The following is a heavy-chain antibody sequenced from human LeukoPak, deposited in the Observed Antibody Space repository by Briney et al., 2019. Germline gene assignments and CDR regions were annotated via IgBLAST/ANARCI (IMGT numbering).Heavy chain of an antibody. V-gene: IGHV1-18*04. CDR2: ISAYNGNT. D-gene: IGHD6-19*01. Sequence: ASVKVSCKASGYTFTSYGISWVRQAPGQGLEWMGWISAYNGNTSYAQKLQGRVTMTTDTSTSTAYMELRSLRSDDTAVYYCARDGWRAVAPRGPFDYWGQGTLVTVSS. CDR1: GYTFTSYG. J-gene: IGHJ4*02. CDR3: ARDGWRAVAPRGPFDY.